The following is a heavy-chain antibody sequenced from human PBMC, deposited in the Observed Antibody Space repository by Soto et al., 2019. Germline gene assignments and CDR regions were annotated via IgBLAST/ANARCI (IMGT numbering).Heavy chain of an antibody. V-gene: IGHV3-30*18. CDR1: GFTFSSYG. Sequence: SGGSLRLSCAASGFTFSSYGMHWVRQAPGKGLEWVAVISYDGSNKYYADSVKGRFTISRDNSKNTLYLQMNSLRAEDTAVYYCAKEGMYYDFWSGYEPLLDYWGQGTLVTVSS. J-gene: IGHJ4*02. CDR2: ISYDGSNK. CDR3: AKEGMYYDFWSGYEPLLDY. D-gene: IGHD3-3*01.